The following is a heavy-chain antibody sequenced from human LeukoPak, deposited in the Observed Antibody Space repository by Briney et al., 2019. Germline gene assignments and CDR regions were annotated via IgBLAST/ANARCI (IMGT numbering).Heavy chain of an antibody. J-gene: IGHJ4*02. CDR2: IYTSGST. CDR3: ARDSYSSSWYGYFDY. CDR1: GGSISGYY. Sequence: PSETLSLTCTVSGGSISGYYWSWIRQPAGKGLERIGRIYTSGSTNYNPSLKSRVTMSLDTSKNQFSLKLSSVTAADTAVYYCARDSYSSSWYGYFDYWGQGTLVTVSS. V-gene: IGHV4-4*07. D-gene: IGHD6-13*01.